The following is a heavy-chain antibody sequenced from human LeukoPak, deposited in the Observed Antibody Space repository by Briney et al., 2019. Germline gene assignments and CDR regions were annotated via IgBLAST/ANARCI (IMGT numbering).Heavy chain of an antibody. V-gene: IGHV3-74*01. Sequence: GSLRLSCAASGFTFSSYWMHWVRRAPGKGLVWVSRINSDGSSTTYADSVKGRFTISRDNTKNTLYLQMNSLRAEDTAVYYCGRNYQNAFDIWGQGTMVTVSS. D-gene: IGHD1-7*01. CDR3: GRNYQNAFDI. CDR1: GFTFSSYW. CDR2: INSDGSST. J-gene: IGHJ3*02.